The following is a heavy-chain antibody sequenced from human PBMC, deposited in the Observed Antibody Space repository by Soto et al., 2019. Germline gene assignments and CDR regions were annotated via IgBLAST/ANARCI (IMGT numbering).Heavy chain of an antibody. J-gene: IGHJ6*02. CDR3: ARTSEMAAAYYYYGMDV. D-gene: IGHD6-13*01. V-gene: IGHV4-59*01. CDR1: GGSISSYY. CDR2: IYYSGST. Sequence: SETLSLTCTVSGGSISSYYWSWIRQPPGKGLEWIGYIYYSGSTNYNPSLKSRVTISVDTSKNQFSLKLSSVTAADTAVYYCARTSEMAAAYYYYGMDVWGQGTTVTVSS.